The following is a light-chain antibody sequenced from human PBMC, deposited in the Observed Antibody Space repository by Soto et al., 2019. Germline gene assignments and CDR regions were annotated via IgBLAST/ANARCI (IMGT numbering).Light chain of an antibody. CDR1: QSVNNN. CDR2: GVS. J-gene: IGKJ1*01. CDR3: QQYGSSGT. V-gene: IGKV3-15*01. Sequence: EIVMTQSPATLSVFPGERVTLSCRASQSVNNNLAWYQQKPGQAPRLLIHGVSTRATGIPARFSGSGSGTDFTLTISRLEPEDFAVYYCQQYGSSGTFGQGTKVDI.